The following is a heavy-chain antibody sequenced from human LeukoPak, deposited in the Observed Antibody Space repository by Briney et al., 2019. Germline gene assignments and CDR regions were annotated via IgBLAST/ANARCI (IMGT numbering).Heavy chain of an antibody. CDR3: ARDPRTGYREYYFDY. V-gene: IGHV4-31*03. D-gene: IGHD3-9*01. Sequence: SETLSLTCTVSGGSISSGGYYWSWIRQHPGKGLEWIGYIYYSGSTYYNPSLKSRVTISVDTSKNQFSLKLSSVTAADTAVYYCARDPRTGYREYYFDYWGQGTLVTVSS. J-gene: IGHJ4*02. CDR2: IYYSGST. CDR1: GGSISSGGYY.